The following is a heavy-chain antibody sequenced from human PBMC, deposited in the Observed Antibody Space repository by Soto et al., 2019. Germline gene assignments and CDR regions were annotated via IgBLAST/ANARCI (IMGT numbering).Heavy chain of an antibody. D-gene: IGHD1-26*01. Sequence: PGGSLRLSCASSGFSFSAFSMNWVRQAPGKGLEWVSYISSSSNTIYYADSVKGRFTISRDSAQNTLYLQMNSLRAEDTAVYYCAKGGVGSTSNAFDIWGQGTMVTVSS. CDR3: AKGGVGSTSNAFDI. J-gene: IGHJ3*02. CDR1: GFSFSAFS. CDR2: ISSSSNTI. V-gene: IGHV3-48*01.